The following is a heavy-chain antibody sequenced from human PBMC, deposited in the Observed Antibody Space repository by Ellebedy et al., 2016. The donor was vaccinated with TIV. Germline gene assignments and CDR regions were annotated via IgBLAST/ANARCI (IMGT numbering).Heavy chain of an antibody. Sequence: AASVKVSCKASGGTFSSYAISWVRQAPGQGLEWMGGIIPIFGTANYAQKFQGRVTITADESTSTAYMELSSLRFEDTAVYYCARDDSSGYPIDYWGQGTLVTVSS. V-gene: IGHV1-69*13. J-gene: IGHJ4*02. D-gene: IGHD3-22*01. CDR3: ARDDSSGYPIDY. CDR2: IIPIFGTA. CDR1: GGTFSSYA.